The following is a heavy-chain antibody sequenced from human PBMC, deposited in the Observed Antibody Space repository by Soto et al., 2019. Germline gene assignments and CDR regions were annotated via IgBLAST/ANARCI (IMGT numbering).Heavy chain of an antibody. CDR1: GFTFSSYW. CDR3: ARVYYYGSGSYPVLVDY. D-gene: IGHD3-10*01. Sequence: GGSLRLSCAASGFTFSSYWMHWVRQAPGKGLVWVSRINSDGSSTSYADSVKGRFTISRDNAKNTLYLQMNSLRAEDTAVYYCARVYYYGSGSYPVLVDYWGQGTLVTVSS. J-gene: IGHJ4*02. CDR2: INSDGSST. V-gene: IGHV3-74*01.